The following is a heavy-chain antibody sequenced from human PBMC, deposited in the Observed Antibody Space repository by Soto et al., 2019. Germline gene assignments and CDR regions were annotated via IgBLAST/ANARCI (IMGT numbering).Heavy chain of an antibody. CDR1: GYTFTSYA. CDR3: XXXXXXXXXDDY. Sequence: QVQLVQSGAEEKKPGASVKVSCKASGYTFTSYAXXXXXXXXXXXLEWMGWINAGNGNTTYSQKFQGRVTITRDTXXXXXXXXXXXXXXXXXXXXXXXXXXXXXXXDDYWGQGTLVTVSS. CDR2: INAGNGNT. V-gene: IGHV1-3*05. J-gene: IGHJ4*02.